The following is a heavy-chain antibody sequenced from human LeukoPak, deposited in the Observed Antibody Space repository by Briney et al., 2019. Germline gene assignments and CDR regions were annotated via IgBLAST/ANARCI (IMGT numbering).Heavy chain of an antibody. CDR2: INPESGDT. CDR1: GYTFIGYY. D-gene: IGHD1-26*01. Sequence: ASVKVSCKASGYTFIGYYIHWVRQAPGQGLEWMGWINPESGDTNYAQKFQGRVTMTRDTSISAAYMELSRLRSDDTAVYYCARLGVGGSYSGIYYFNYWGQGTLVTVSS. J-gene: IGHJ4*02. V-gene: IGHV1-2*02. CDR3: ARLGVGGSYSGIYYFNY.